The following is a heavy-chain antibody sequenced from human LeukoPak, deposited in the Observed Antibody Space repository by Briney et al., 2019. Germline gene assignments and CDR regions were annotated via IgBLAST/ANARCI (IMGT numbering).Heavy chain of an antibody. J-gene: IGHJ4*02. CDR3: ARLPAEWLVPRGDFDY. V-gene: IGHV1-2*02. D-gene: IGHD6-19*01. CDR1: GYTFTGYY. Sequence: ASVKVSCKASGYTFTGYYMHWVRQAPGQGLEWMGWINPNSGGTNYAQKFQGRVTMTRDTSISTAYMELSRLRSDDTAVYYCARLPAEWLVPRGDFDYWGQGTLVTVSS. CDR2: INPNSGGT.